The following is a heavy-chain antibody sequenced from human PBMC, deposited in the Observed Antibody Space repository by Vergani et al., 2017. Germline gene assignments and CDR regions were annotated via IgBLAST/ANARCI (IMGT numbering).Heavy chain of an antibody. V-gene: IGHV3-9*01. CDR3: TARRTGRDPFDV. D-gene: IGHD1-14*01. CDR1: GFNFDNYA. CDR2: INDNSAII. J-gene: IGHJ3*01. Sequence: EVQLVESGGDLVQPGRSLRLSCAAPGFNFDNYAMHWVRQAPGKGLEWVSGINDNSAIIIYADSVRGRFTISRDNAKKSLYLQMNSLKTDDTALYYCTARRTGRDPFDVWGRGTLVTVSS.